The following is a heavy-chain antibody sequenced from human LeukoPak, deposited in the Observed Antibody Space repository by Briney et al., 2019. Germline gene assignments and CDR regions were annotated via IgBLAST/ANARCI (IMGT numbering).Heavy chain of an antibody. D-gene: IGHD3-10*01. J-gene: IGHJ4*02. V-gene: IGHV1-46*01. CDR1: GYTFTSYY. Sequence: ASVKVSCKASGYTFTSYYMHWVRQAPEQGIEWMGIINPSGGSTSYAQKFQGRVTMTRDTSTSTVYMELSSLRSEDTAVYYCASRLRARGVIIFDYWGQGTLVTVSS. CDR3: ASRLRARGVIIFDY. CDR2: INPSGGST.